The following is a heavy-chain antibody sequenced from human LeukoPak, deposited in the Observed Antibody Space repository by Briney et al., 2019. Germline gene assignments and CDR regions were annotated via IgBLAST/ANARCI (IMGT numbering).Heavy chain of an antibody. D-gene: IGHD5-12*01. CDR1: GFTFSSYS. J-gene: IGHJ4*02. CDR3: ARQGYSGYELGLPSFDY. Sequence: PGGSLRLSCAASGFTFSSYSMNWVRQAPGKGLEWVSSISSSGAYTYYADSLKGPFTISRDNAKNSLYLQMNSLRAEDTAVYYCARQGYSGYELGLPSFDYWGQGTLVTVSS. CDR2: ISSSGAYT. V-gene: IGHV3-21*01.